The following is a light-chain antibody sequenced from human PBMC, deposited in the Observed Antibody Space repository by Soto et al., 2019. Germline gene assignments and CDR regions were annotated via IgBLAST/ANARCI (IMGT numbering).Light chain of an antibody. V-gene: IGKV3-11*01. J-gene: IGKJ5*01. CDR1: QSITDY. CDR3: QQRSSWPPIT. Sequence: EVVLTQSPATLSFSTGARSTFSGRASQSITDYLAWYQQQPGQAPRLLIYDASNRATGIPARFSGSGSGTDFTLTISRLEPEDFAVYDGQQRSSWPPITCGQVTRLEIK. CDR2: DAS.